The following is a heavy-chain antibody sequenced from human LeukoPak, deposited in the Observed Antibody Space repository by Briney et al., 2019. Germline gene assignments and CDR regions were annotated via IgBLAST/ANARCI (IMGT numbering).Heavy chain of an antibody. CDR1: GFTFSSYG. CDR3: ARATSARPITIFGVVPPFDY. Sequence: GGSLRLSCAASGFTFSSYGMHWVRQAPGKGLEWVAVISYDGSNKYYADSVKGRFTISRDNAKNSLYLQMNSLRAEDTAVYYCARATSARPITIFGVVPPFDYWGQGTLVTVSS. CDR2: ISYDGSNK. V-gene: IGHV3-30*03. J-gene: IGHJ4*02. D-gene: IGHD3-3*01.